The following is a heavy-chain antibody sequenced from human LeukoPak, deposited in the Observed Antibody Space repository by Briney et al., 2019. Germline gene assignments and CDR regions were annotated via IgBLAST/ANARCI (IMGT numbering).Heavy chain of an antibody. CDR2: INHSGST. V-gene: IGHV4-34*01. D-gene: IGHD1-1*01. CDR3: ARGANWNVGY. J-gene: IGHJ4*02. Sequence: SETLSLTCAVYGGSFSGYYWSWIRQPPGKGLEWIGEINHSGSTNYNPSLKSRVTISVDTSKNQFSLKLSSVTAADTAVYYCARGANWNVGYWGQGTLVTVSS. CDR1: GGSFSGYY.